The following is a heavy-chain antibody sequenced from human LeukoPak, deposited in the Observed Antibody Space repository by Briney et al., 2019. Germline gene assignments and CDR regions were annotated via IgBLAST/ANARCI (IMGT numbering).Heavy chain of an antibody. D-gene: IGHD4-17*01. CDR2: IIPILGIA. J-gene: IGHJ2*01. CDR1: GYTFTRYA. Sequence: SVKVSCKASGYTFTRYAISWLRQAPGQGLEWMGRIIPILGIANYAQKFQGRVTITADKSTSTAYMELSSLRSDDTAVYYCARARDYGDYWYFDLWGRGTLVTVSS. CDR3: ARARDYGDYWYFDL. V-gene: IGHV1-69*04.